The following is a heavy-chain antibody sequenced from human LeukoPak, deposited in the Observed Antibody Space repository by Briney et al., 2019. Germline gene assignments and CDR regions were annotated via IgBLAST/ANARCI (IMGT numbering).Heavy chain of an antibody. Sequence: GKSLRLSCAASGFTFSNYAMHWVRQAPGKGLEWVAATSHDEGNKYYADSVKGRSTISRDNSRNTLYLEVNSLRTDDTAVYYCARGPGLAMGKGYFDYCGQGTLVTVSS. CDR3: ARGPGLAMGKGYFDY. J-gene: IGHJ4*02. V-gene: IGHV3-30-3*01. D-gene: IGHD5-18*01. CDR2: TSHDEGNK. CDR1: GFTFSNYA.